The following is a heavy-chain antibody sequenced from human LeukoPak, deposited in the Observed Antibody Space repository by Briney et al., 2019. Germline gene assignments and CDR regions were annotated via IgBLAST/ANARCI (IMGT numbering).Heavy chain of an antibody. CDR1: GFTFNNYA. CDR3: AKDSSYYDFWSGYYTSYYYGMDV. V-gene: IGHV3-23*01. Sequence: GGSLRLSCAASGFTFNNYAMNWVRQAPGKGLEWVSTISGSGGSTYYADSVKGRFTISRDNSKNTLYLQMNSLRAEDTAVYYCAKDSSYYDFWSGYYTSYYYGMDVWGQGTTVTVSS. D-gene: IGHD3-3*01. J-gene: IGHJ6*02. CDR2: ISGSGGST.